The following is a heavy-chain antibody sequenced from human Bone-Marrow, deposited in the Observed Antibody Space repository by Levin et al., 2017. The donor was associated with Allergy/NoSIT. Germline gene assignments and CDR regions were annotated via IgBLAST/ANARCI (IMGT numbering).Heavy chain of an antibody. CDR1: GFTFYSYS. CDR2: ISSSSSVI. V-gene: IGHV3-48*04. CDR3: ARVTTVPHYYGMDV. J-gene: IGHJ6*02. Sequence: GGSLRLSCAGSGFTFYSYSMNWVRQPPGKGLEWVSYISSSSSVIYYADSVKGRFTISRDNARDSLYLQMDNLRAEDTAVYYCARVTTVPHYYGMDVWGQGTTVTVSS. D-gene: IGHD4-11*01.